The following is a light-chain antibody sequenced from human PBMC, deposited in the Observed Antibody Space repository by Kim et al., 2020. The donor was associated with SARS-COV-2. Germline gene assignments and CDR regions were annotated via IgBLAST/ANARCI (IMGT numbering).Light chain of an antibody. CDR1: QGVSND. J-gene: IGKJ4*01. Sequence: AYVGDKVTITCRASQGVSNDLSWYQQKPGKAPELLIYAASSLQSGVPSRFSGSGSGKEFTLTISSLQPEDFATYYCLQYYGYPRTFGEGTKVDIK. CDR3: LQYYGYPRT. V-gene: IGKV1-17*01. CDR2: AAS.